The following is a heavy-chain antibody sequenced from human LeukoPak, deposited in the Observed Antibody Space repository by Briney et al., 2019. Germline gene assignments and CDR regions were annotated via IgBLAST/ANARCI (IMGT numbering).Heavy chain of an antibody. D-gene: IGHD3-22*01. CDR1: GVTFSSRW. Sequence: GGSLRLSCAASGVTFSSRWMHWVRQAPGKGLVWISRINPDGSNTVYADSVRGRFTISRDSAKDTLFLQMNSLRVEDTAVYYCARDSFDRSGNYKGFDYWGQGTLVTVSS. J-gene: IGHJ4*02. CDR3: ARDSFDRSGNYKGFDY. V-gene: IGHV3-74*01. CDR2: INPDGSNT.